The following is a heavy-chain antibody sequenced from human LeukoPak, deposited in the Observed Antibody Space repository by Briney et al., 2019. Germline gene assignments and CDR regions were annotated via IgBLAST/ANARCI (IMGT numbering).Heavy chain of an antibody. D-gene: IGHD3-22*01. V-gene: IGHV3-7*01. CDR3: ATTSGTYYYDSSGYYASVQGLFDY. CDR2: IKQDGSEK. CDR1: GFTFSSYW. Sequence: GGSLRLSCAASGFTFSSYWMSWVRQAPGKGLEWVANIKQDGSEKYYVDSVKGRFTISRDNAKNSLYLQMNSLSAEDTAVYYCATTSGTYYYDSSGYYASVQGLFDYWGQGTLVTVSS. J-gene: IGHJ4*02.